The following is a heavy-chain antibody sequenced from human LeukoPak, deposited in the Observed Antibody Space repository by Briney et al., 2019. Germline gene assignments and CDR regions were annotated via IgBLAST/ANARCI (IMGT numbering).Heavy chain of an antibody. Sequence: GGSLRLSCSASGFSFSNCFMHWVRQAPGEGLVWVSRISGDGTTTIYADSVKGRFTISRDNAKNTLYLQMNSLRAEDTAVYYCARRVDATRWFDPWGQGALVTVSP. V-gene: IGHV3-74*01. D-gene: IGHD2-15*01. CDR2: ISGDGTTT. J-gene: IGHJ5*02. CDR3: ARRVDATRWFDP. CDR1: GFSFSNCF.